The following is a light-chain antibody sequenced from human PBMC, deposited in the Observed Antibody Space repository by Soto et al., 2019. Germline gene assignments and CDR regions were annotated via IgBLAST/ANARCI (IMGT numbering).Light chain of an antibody. CDR3: TSFTTSATLV. CDR1: ASDVGGYNF. Sequence: QSALTQHASVSGSPGQSITISCTGTASDVGGYNFVSWYQQHPGKAPKLMIYDVTKRPSGASNRFSGSKSGNTASLTISGLQAEDEADYYCTSFTTSATLVFGEGTQLTVL. J-gene: IGLJ2*01. CDR2: DVT. V-gene: IGLV2-14*03.